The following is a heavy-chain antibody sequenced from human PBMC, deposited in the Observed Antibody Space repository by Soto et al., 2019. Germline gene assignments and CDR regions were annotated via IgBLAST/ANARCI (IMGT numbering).Heavy chain of an antibody. D-gene: IGHD1-26*01. J-gene: IGHJ4*02. Sequence: QVQLVESGGGVVQPGRSLRLSWAASGFTFSNLAMHWFRQAPGRGRGGGAVMSFEGTTKFYADSVKGRFTVSRDNSQNTLYLQVNSLRDEDTAVYYCAREGPEAFRSTWHFDYWGQGTLVTVSS. CDR3: AREGPEAFRSTWHFDY. CDR1: GFTFSNLA. V-gene: IGHV3-30-3*01. CDR2: MSFEGTTK.